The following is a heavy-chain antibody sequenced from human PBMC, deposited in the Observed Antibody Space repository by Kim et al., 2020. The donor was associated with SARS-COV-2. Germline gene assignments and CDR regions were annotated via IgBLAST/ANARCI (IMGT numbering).Heavy chain of an antibody. CDR3: ARALLRYFDWTGFDY. D-gene: IGHD3-9*01. CDR1: GFTFSSYG. V-gene: IGHV3-33*05. Sequence: GGSLRLSCAASGFTFSSYGMHWVRQAPGKGLEWVAVISYDGSNKYYADSVKGRFTISRDNSKNTLYLQMNSLRAEDTAVYYCARALLRYFDWTGFDYWGQGTLVTVSS. CDR2: ISYDGSNK. J-gene: IGHJ4*02.